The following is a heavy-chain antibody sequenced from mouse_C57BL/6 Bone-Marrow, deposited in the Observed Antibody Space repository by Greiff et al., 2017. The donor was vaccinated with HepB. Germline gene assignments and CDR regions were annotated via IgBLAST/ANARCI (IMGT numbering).Heavy chain of an antibody. CDR2: IFPGSGST. Sequence: VQLQQSGPELVRPGASVKISCKTPGYTFNSHWMQWVRQRHGQGIEWIGEIFPGSGSTYYNEKFKGKAKLTVDTSSSTAYMQLSSLTSEYSALYFFARHWNDYWGQGTTLIVSS. V-gene: IGHV1-56*01. CDR3: ARHWNDY. J-gene: IGHJ2*01. CDR1: GYTFNSHW. D-gene: IGHD4-1*01.